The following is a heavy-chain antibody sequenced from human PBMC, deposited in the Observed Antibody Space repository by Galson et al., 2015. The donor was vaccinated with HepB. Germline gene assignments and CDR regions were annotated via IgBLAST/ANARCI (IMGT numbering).Heavy chain of an antibody. J-gene: IGHJ4*02. CDR1: GFTFSSYA. V-gene: IGHV3-23*01. CDR3: AKDRSYSNYASYFDY. D-gene: IGHD4-11*01. CDR2: ISGSGGST. Sequence: SLRLSCAASGFTFSSYAMSWVRQAPGKGLEWVSAISGSGGSTYYADSVKGRFTISRDNSKNTLYLQMNSLRAEDTAVYYCAKDRSYSNYASYFDYGGQGTLVTVSS.